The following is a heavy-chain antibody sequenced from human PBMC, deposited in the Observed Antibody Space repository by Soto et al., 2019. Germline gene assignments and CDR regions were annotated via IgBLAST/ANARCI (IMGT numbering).Heavy chain of an antibody. CDR2: IKSKTDGGTT. V-gene: IGHV3-15*01. D-gene: IGHD2-2*01. J-gene: IGHJ6*02. Sequence: EVQLVESGGGLVKPGGSLRLSCAASGFTFSNAWMSWVRQAPGKGLEWVGRIKSKTDGGTTDYAAPVKGRFTISRDDSNNTLYLQMNSLKTEDTAVYYCTTDRLVVVPDADHYYYYGMDVWGQGTTVTVSS. CDR1: GFTFSNAW. CDR3: TTDRLVVVPDADHYYYYGMDV.